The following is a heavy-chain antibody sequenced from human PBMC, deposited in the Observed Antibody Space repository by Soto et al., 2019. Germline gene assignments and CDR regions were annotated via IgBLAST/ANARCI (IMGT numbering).Heavy chain of an antibody. CDR2: FSYPGST. V-gene: IGHV4-59*02. CDR3: AVSPNEFFFDY. D-gene: IGHD1-1*01. CDR1: RGSVSYSY. J-gene: IGHJ4*02. Sequence: QVQLQESGPGLVKPSETLSLTCSVSRGSVSYSYWSWVRQPPGKGLEWIGYFSYPGSTKYNPSLESRVTISADRSKNQCFLRLRYVTAADTAVYYCAVSPNEFFFDYWCQGTLVTVSS.